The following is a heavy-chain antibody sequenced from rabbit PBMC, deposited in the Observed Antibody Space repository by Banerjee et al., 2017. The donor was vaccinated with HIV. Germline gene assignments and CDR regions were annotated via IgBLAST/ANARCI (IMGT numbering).Heavy chain of an antibody. J-gene: IGHJ4*01. CDR3: AREGSTTAYAFNL. V-gene: IGHV1S40*01. D-gene: IGHD6-1*01. Sequence: QQLVESGGGLVKPGASLTLTCKASGFSFSSSDYMCWVRQAPGKGLEWIACIYAGSSGRTYYASWAKGRFTISKTSSTTVTLQMTSLTAADTATYFCAREGSTTAYAFNLWGPGTLVT. CDR2: IYAGSSGRT. CDR1: GFSFSSSDY.